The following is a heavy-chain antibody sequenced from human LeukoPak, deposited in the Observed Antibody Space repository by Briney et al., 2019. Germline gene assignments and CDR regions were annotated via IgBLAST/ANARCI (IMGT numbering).Heavy chain of an antibody. CDR2: IYYSGST. CDR1: GGSISSYY. CDR3: ARETGVFGVVIIGGGAFDI. D-gene: IGHD3-3*01. J-gene: IGHJ3*02. V-gene: IGHV4-59*12. Sequence: PSETLSLTCTVSGGSISSYYWSWIRQPPGKGLEWIGYIYYSGSTNYNPSLKSRVTISVDTSKNQFSLKLSSVTAADTAVYYCARETGVFGVVIIGGGAFDIWGQGTMVTVSS.